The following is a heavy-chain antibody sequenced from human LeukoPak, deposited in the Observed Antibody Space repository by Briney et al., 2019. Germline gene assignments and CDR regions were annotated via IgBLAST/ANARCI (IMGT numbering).Heavy chain of an antibody. J-gene: IGHJ4*02. V-gene: IGHV1-69*13. CDR1: GGTFSSYA. CDR2: IIPIFGTA. Sequence: SVKVSCKASGGTFSSYAISWVRQAPGQGLEWMGGIIPIFGTANYAQKFQGRVTITADESTSTAYMELSSLRSEDTAVYYCARAGYYDNSGYYYFDYWGQGTLVTVSS. CDR3: ARAGYYDNSGYYYFDY. D-gene: IGHD3-22*01.